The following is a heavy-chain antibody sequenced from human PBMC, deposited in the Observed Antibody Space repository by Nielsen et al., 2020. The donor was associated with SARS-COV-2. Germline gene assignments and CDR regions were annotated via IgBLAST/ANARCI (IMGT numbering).Heavy chain of an antibody. D-gene: IGHD6-6*01. CDR1: GYTFTSYA. Sequence: ASVKVSCKASGYTFTSYAMHWVRQAPGQRLEWMGWINAGNGNTKYSQKFQGRVTITRDTSASTAYMELSSLRSEDTAVYYCARGRGIAARPGYFDYWGQGTLFTVSS. J-gene: IGHJ4*02. CDR2: INAGNGNT. CDR3: ARGRGIAARPGYFDY. V-gene: IGHV1-3*01.